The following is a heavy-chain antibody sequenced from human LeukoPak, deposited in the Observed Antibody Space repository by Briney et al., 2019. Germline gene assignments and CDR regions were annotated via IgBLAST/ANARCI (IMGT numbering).Heavy chain of an antibody. D-gene: IGHD3-10*01. J-gene: IGHJ4*02. CDR2: ISSSGSTI. Sequence: GGSLRLSCAASGFTFSSYEMNWVRQAPGKGLEWVSYISSSGSTIYYADSVKGRFTISRDNAKNSLYLQMNSLRVEDTAVYYCARDWFGDAFWGQGTLVTVSS. CDR1: GFTFSSYE. CDR3: ARDWFGDAF. V-gene: IGHV3-48*03.